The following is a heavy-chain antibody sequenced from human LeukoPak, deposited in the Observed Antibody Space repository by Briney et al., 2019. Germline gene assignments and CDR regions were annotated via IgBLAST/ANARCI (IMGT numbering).Heavy chain of an antibody. D-gene: IGHD6-6*01. V-gene: IGHV3-30*03. CDR3: ARGLIAARGGWFDP. Sequence: GGSLRLSCAASGFTFSSYGMHWVRQAPGKGLEWVAVISYDGSNKYYADSVKGRFTISRDNSKNTLYLQMNSLRAEDTAVYYCARGLIAARGGWFDPWGQGTPVTVSS. J-gene: IGHJ5*02. CDR1: GFTFSSYG. CDR2: ISYDGSNK.